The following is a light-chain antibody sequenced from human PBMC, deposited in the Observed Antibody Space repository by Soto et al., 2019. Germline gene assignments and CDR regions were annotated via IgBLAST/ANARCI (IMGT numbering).Light chain of an antibody. CDR3: SSYTSSTAV. CDR2: DVS. J-gene: IGLJ2*01. Sequence: FVLTQPGSVSGSPLQAIALSCTGTNSDVGTYSFVSWYQQHPGKAPKLLIYDVSNRPSGVSDRFSGSKSGNTASLTISGLQAEDEADYYCSSYTSSTAVFGGGTKVTVL. V-gene: IGLV2-14*03. CDR1: NSDVGTYSF.